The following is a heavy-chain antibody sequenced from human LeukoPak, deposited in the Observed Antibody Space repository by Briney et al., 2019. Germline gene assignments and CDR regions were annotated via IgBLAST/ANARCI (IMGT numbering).Heavy chain of an antibody. CDR3: AREKPAVPTAVDV. Sequence: SETLSLTCSVSGDSMSPYYWSWIRQAAGKGLDWIRRIYSRGTTNNNPSLRSGTTISVDKSKNQFSLKLTSVTAADTAVYYCAREKPAVPTAVDVWGRGTTVIVSP. CDR2: IYSRGTT. D-gene: IGHD2-2*01. J-gene: IGHJ6*04. CDR1: GDSMSPYY. V-gene: IGHV4-4*07.